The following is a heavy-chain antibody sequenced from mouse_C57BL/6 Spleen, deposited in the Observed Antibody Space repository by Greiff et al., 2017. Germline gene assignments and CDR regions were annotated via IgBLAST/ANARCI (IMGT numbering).Heavy chain of an antibody. CDR2: IWSGGST. CDR3: AKLGPYYYAMDY. J-gene: IGHJ4*01. Sequence: VQLQQSGPGLVQPSQSLSITCTASGFSLTSYGVHWVRQPPGKGLEWLGVIWSGGSTDYNAAFISRLSISKDNSKGQVFFKMNSLQADDTAIYYCAKLGPYYYAMDYWGQGTSVTVSS. D-gene: IGHD4-1*01. V-gene: IGHV2-4*01. CDR1: GFSLTSYG.